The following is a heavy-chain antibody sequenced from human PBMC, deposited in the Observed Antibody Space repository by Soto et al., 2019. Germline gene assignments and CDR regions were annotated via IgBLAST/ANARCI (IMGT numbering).Heavy chain of an antibody. D-gene: IGHD2-2*01. CDR2: IFPIFGSA. J-gene: IGHJ6*02. CDR3: ARGRGVVVPCGTTDYQYDYFGMDV. CDR1: GGTFNSYT. Sequence: QVQLVQSGAEVKNPGSSVKVSCKASGGTFNSYTISWVRQAPGQGLEWMGGIFPIFGSANYAQKFQSRVTTTEDKSTTTAYMELSSLRSEDTAMYYCARGRGVVVPCGTTDYQYDYFGMDVWGQGTTVTVSS. V-gene: IGHV1-69*06.